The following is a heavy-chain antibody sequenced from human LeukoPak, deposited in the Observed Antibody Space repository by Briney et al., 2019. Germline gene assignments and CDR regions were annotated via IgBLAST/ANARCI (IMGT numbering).Heavy chain of an antibody. CDR2: IRSDGSNK. D-gene: IGHD6-13*01. J-gene: IGHJ4*02. V-gene: IGHV3-30*02. Sequence: GGSLRLSCAGSGFSFSSYGMHWVRQAPGKGLEWMAFIRSDGSNKYYADSVKGRFTISRDNSKNTLYLQMNSLRAEDTAVYYCAVRYSGSWYLFDYWGQGTLVTVSS. CDR3: AVRYSGSWYLFDY. CDR1: GFSFSSYG.